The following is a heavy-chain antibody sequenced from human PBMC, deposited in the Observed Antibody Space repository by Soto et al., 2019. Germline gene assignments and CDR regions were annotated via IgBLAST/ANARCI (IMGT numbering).Heavy chain of an antibody. V-gene: IGHV3-74*01. CDR3: GRDPMDSTPIDL. D-gene: IGHD2-15*01. CDR2: LSGDGTDT. CDR1: GFTFSSYW. Sequence: EVQLVESGGGLVQPGGSLRLSCVTCGFTFSSYWMHWVRQDPGKGLVWVACLSGDGTDTRYADSVKGRFSISRDNAKDTLYLQMNSLKDEDTAVYFCGRDPMDSTPIDLWGQGALVTVSS. J-gene: IGHJ4*02.